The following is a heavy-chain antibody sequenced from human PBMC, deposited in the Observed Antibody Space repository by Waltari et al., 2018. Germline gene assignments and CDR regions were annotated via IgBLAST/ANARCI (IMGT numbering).Heavy chain of an antibody. J-gene: IGHJ6*03. CDR1: GFSISNYE. CDR3: ARPSTEYYYYYYYMDV. CDR2: ISNSGSTM. Sequence: EMQVVESGGGLVQPGGSLRLSCEASGFSISNYEMNWIRQVPGKGLGWVSYISNSGSTMYYADSVKGRFTISRDNAKNSLYLEMNSLRAEDTAIYYCARPSTEYYYYYYYMDVWGKGTTVTVS. V-gene: IGHV3-48*03.